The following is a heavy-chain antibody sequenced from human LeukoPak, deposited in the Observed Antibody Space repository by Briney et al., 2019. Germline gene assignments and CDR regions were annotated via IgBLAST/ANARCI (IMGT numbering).Heavy chain of an antibody. Sequence: PSETLSLTCAVYGGSFSGYYWSWIRQPPGKGLEWIGEINHSGSTNYNPSLKSRVTISVDTSKNQFSLKLSSVTAADTAVYYCASTRRTPFDWLRTDAFDIWGQGTMVTVSS. D-gene: IGHD3-9*01. CDR3: ASTRRTPFDWLRTDAFDI. J-gene: IGHJ3*02. CDR1: GGSFSGYY. V-gene: IGHV4-34*01. CDR2: INHSGST.